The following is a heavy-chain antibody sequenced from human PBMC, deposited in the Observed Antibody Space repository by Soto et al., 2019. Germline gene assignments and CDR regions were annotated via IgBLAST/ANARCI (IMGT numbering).Heavy chain of an antibody. J-gene: IGHJ5*02. CDR1: GGSVLDSTYY. CDR2: IFYSGGT. CDR3: ARQASGYYYGWFDP. V-gene: IGHV4-39*01. D-gene: IGHD3-22*01. Sequence: PTDTLYLTSAASGGSVLDSTYYWAWIRQSPGKGLEWIGTIFYSGGTFYTPSLKSRVTMSVDTSNNQFSLKLSSVTAADTAVYYCARQASGYYYGWFDPWGQGTLVTVSS.